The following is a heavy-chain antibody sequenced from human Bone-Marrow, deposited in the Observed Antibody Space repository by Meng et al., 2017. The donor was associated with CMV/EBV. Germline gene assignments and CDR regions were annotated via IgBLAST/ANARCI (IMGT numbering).Heavy chain of an antibody. Sequence: ASVKVSCKASGYTFTRYYMHWVRQAPGQGLEWMGIINPSGGSTSYAQKFQGRVTMTRDTSTSTLYMELSSLRSEDTAVYYCAREYQLLSWSYYVMDVWGQGTTVTVSS. V-gene: IGHV1-46*01. CDR2: INPSGGST. CDR3: AREYQLLSWSYYVMDV. D-gene: IGHD2-2*01. CDR1: GYTFTRYY. J-gene: IGHJ6*02.